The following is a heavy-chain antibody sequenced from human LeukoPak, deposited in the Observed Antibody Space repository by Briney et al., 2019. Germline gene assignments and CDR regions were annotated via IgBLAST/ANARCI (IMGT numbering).Heavy chain of an antibody. CDR2: ITSKAHSYAT. CDR1: GFTFSGSP. D-gene: IGHD3-10*01. Sequence: GGSLKLSCVASGFTFSGSPMHWVRQTSGKGLEWVGRITSKAHSYATAYAASVKGRFTISRDDSKNTAYLQMNSLKTEDTAVYYCTGHGYGSGSYSSDWGQGTLVTVSA. CDR3: TGHGYGSGSYSSD. J-gene: IGHJ4*02. V-gene: IGHV3-73*01.